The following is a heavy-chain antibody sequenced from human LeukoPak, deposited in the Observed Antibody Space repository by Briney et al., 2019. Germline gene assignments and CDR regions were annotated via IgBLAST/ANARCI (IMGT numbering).Heavy chain of an antibody. Sequence: SETLCLTCAVSGGSISSGGYSWSWIRQPPGKGLEWIGYIYHSGSTYYNPSLKSRVTISVDRSKNQFSLKLSSVTAADTAVYYCARVAGAPRYYYYYGMDVWGQGTTVTVSS. CDR2: IYHSGST. CDR1: GGSISSGGYS. J-gene: IGHJ6*02. CDR3: ARVAGAPRYYYYYGMDV. V-gene: IGHV4-30-2*01. D-gene: IGHD1-26*01.